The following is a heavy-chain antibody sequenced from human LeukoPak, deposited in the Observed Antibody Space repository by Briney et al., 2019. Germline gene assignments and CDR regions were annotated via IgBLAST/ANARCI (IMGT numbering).Heavy chain of an antibody. CDR3: ARSSRYYYGSGSLFDY. CDR2: IYYSGST. D-gene: IGHD3-10*01. J-gene: IGHJ4*02. V-gene: IGHV4-59*01. Sequence: SETLSLTCTVSGGSISSCYWSWIRQPPGKGLEWIGYIYYSGSTNYNPSLKSRVTISVDTSKNQFSLKLSSVTAADTAVYYCARSSRYYYGSGSLFDYWGQGTLVTVSS. CDR1: GGSISSCY.